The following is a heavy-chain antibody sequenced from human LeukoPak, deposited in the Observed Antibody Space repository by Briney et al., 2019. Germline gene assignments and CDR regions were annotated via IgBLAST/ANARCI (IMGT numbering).Heavy chain of an antibody. Sequence: PSETLSLTCTVYGGSFSAFHWSWIRQTPEKGLEWLGEINHSGSTIYNPSLKSRVTILIDTSKNQFSLKLSSVTAADTAVYYCARCNYYDSSGYYFDYWGQGALVTVSS. V-gene: IGHV4-34*01. CDR2: INHSGST. CDR1: GGSFSAFH. CDR3: ARCNYYDSSGYYFDY. D-gene: IGHD3-22*01. J-gene: IGHJ4*02.